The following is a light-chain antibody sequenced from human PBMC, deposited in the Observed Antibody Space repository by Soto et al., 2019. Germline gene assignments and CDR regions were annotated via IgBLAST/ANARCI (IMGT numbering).Light chain of an antibody. J-gene: IGKJ1*01. V-gene: IGKV4-1*01. CDR1: QSVLYSSNNKNY. Sequence: DIVMTQSPDSLAVSLGERATINCKSSQSVLYSSNNKNYLAWYQQKPGQPPKLLIYWASTRESGVPDRFSGSGSGQDFTLTISSLQAEDVAVYYCQQYSSTPPTFGQGTKVEIK. CDR2: WAS. CDR3: QQYSSTPPT.